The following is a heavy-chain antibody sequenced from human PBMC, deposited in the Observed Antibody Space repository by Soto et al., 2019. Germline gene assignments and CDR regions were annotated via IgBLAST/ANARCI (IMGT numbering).Heavy chain of an antibody. V-gene: IGHV3-48*01. D-gene: IGHD6-13*01. CDR1: GFTFSTHN. CDR2: ISSSSSTI. J-gene: IGHJ4*02. CDR3: AREYRSKIDC. Sequence: GGSLRLSCEASGFTFSTHNMNWVRQAPGKGLEWVSYISSSSSTIYYADSVKGRLTISRDNVKNSLYLQMNTLRAEDTAVYYCAREYRSKIDCWGQGTLVTVSS.